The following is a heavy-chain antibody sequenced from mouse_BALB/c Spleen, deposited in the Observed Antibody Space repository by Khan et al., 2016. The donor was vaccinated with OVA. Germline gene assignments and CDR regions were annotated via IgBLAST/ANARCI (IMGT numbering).Heavy chain of an antibody. V-gene: IGHV3-2*02. D-gene: IGHD1-1*02. J-gene: IGHJ1*03. CDR2: ISYSGST. CDR3: ARRAYYGDWYLDV. CDR1: GYSITSDYA. Sequence: EVQLQESGPGLVKPSQSLSLTCTVTGYSITSDYAWNWIRQFPGNKLEWMGYISYSGSTSYNPSLKSRISITRDTSKNQFFLQLNSVTTEDTATYYCARRAYYGDWYLDVWGTGTTVTVSS.